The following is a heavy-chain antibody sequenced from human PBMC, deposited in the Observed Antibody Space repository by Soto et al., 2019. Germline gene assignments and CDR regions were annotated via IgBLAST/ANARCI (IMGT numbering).Heavy chain of an antibody. J-gene: IGHJ4*02. Sequence: QITLKESGPTLVNPTQTLTLTCTVSGFSVSTSGVGVGWIRQPPGKGLEWLALIYWDDDKRYSPSLKNRLTTTKDASKNQVVLTVTNLDPVDTATYYCAHRQGSRSGWYNYDYWGQGTLVTVSS. D-gene: IGHD6-19*01. V-gene: IGHV2-5*02. CDR1: GFSVSTSGVG. CDR2: IYWDDDK. CDR3: AHRQGSRSGWYNYDY.